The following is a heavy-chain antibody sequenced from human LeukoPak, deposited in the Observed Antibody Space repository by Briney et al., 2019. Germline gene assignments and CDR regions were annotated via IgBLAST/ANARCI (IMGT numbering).Heavy chain of an antibody. CDR3: AKDLLEYYYGSGSYGY. Sequence: GRSLRLSCAASGFTFDDYAMHWVRQAPGKGLGWVSGISWNSGSIGYADSVKGRFTISRDNAKNSLYLKMNSLRAEDTALYYCAKDLLEYYYGSGSYGYWGQGTLVTVSS. CDR1: GFTFDDYA. J-gene: IGHJ4*02. CDR2: ISWNSGSI. V-gene: IGHV3-9*01. D-gene: IGHD3-10*01.